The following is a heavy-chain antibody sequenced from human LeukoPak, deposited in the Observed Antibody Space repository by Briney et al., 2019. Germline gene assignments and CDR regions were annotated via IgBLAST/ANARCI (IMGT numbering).Heavy chain of an antibody. Sequence: GGSLRLSCTASGFTFSSYSMIWVRQAPGKGLEWVSYISSSSSTIYYADSVKGRFTISRDNAKNSLYLQMNSLRAEDTAVYYCARDMRYYYDSSARDAFDIWGQGTMVTVSS. CDR2: ISSSSSTI. J-gene: IGHJ3*02. D-gene: IGHD3-22*01. CDR1: GFTFSSYS. V-gene: IGHV3-48*04. CDR3: ARDMRYYYDSSARDAFDI.